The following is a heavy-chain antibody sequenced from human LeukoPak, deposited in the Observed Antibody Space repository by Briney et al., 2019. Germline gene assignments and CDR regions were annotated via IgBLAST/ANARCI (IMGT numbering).Heavy chain of an antibody. Sequence: SETLSLTCTVSGGSISSYYWSWIRQPPGKGLEWIGYIYYSGSTNYNPSLKSRVTISVDTSKNQFSLKLSSVTAADTAVYYRARKSTARYFDYWGQGTLVTVSS. J-gene: IGHJ4*02. CDR2: IYYSGST. CDR3: ARKSTARYFDY. D-gene: IGHD5/OR15-5a*01. V-gene: IGHV4-59*08. CDR1: GGSISSYY.